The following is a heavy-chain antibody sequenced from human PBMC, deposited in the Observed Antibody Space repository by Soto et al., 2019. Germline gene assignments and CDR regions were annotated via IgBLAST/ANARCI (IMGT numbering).Heavy chain of an antibody. J-gene: IGHJ4*02. Sequence: QVQLVESGGGVVQPGRSLRLSCAVSGFTFSTYDMHWVRQAPGKGLEWVAVVWYDGSNKFYPDSVKGRFTISRDNSKKTLDLQMNSLRDEDTAVYYCASDSGGGVDYFDYWGQGTLVTVSS. CDR1: GFTFSTYD. CDR2: VWYDGSNK. V-gene: IGHV3-33*01. CDR3: ASDSGGGVDYFDY. D-gene: IGHD3-16*01.